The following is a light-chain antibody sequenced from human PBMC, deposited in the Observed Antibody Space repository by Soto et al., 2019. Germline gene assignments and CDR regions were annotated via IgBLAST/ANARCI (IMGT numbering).Light chain of an antibody. CDR1: TSNIGDNP. Sequence: QSALTQPPSASGTPGQRVTISCSGSTSNIGDNPVHWYQHLPGTAPKLLIYTNTQRPSGVPDRFSGSKSGTSASLAVSGLRSEDEADYYCAAWDGSLNVVVFGGGTKLTVL. CDR3: AAWDGSLNVVV. CDR2: TNT. V-gene: IGLV1-44*01. J-gene: IGLJ2*01.